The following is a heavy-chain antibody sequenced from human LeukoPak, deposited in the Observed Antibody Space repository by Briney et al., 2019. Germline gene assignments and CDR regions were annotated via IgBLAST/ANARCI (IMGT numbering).Heavy chain of an antibody. J-gene: IGHJ4*02. V-gene: IGHV3-30*02. D-gene: IGHD6-13*01. CDR2: IRYDGSNK. CDR3: AKDLRVPAAGTKVDY. CDR1: GFTFSSYG. Sequence: GGYLRLSCAASGFTFSSYGMHWVRQAPGKGLEWVAFIRYDGSNKYYADSVKGRFAISRDNSKNTLYLQMNSLRAEDTAVYYCAKDLRVPAAGTKVDYWGQGTLVTVSS.